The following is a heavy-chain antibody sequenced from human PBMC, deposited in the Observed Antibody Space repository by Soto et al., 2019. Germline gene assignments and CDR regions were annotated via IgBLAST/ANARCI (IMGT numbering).Heavy chain of an antibody. CDR3: ARDYLDYYGSGSYENYFDY. Sequence: GGSLRLSCAASGFTFSSYAMHWVRQAPGKGLEWVAVISYDGSNKYYADSVKGRFTISRDNSKNTLYLQMNSLRAEDTAVYYCARDYLDYYGSGSYENYFDYWGQGTLVTVSS. CDR1: GFTFSSYA. CDR2: ISYDGSNK. J-gene: IGHJ4*02. D-gene: IGHD3-10*01. V-gene: IGHV3-30-3*01.